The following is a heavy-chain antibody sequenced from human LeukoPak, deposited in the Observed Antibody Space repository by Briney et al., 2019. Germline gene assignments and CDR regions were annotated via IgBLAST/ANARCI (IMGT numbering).Heavy chain of an antibody. CDR1: GFTFSSYA. J-gene: IGHJ4*02. D-gene: IGHD2-2*01. Sequence: GGSLRLSCAASGFTFSSYAMHWVRQAPGKGLEWVAVISYDGSNKYYADSVKGRFTISRDNSKNMLYLQMNSLRAEDTAVYYCARALGYCSSASCYYFDNWGQGTLVTVSS. V-gene: IGHV3-30-3*01. CDR2: ISYDGSNK. CDR3: ARALGYCSSASCYYFDN.